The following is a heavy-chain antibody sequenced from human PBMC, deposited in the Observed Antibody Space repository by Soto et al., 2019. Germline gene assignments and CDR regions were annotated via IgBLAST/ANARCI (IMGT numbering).Heavy chain of an antibody. Sequence: GGSLRLSCAASGFTVSSNYMSWVRQAPGKGLEWVSVIYSGGSTYYANSVKGRFTISRDNSKNTLYLQMNSLRAEDTAVYYCARALLPHDAFDIWGQGTMVTVSS. J-gene: IGHJ3*02. CDR2: IYSGGST. CDR3: ARALLPHDAFDI. CDR1: GFTVSSNY. V-gene: IGHV3-66*01.